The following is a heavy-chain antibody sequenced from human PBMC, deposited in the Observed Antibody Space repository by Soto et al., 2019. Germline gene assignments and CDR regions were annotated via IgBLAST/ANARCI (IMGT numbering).Heavy chain of an antibody. CDR3: AAVALDMVRGVTGAFDI. J-gene: IGHJ3*02. V-gene: IGHV1-58*01. D-gene: IGHD3-10*01. Sequence: QMQLVQSGPEVKKPGTSVKVSCKASGFTFTSSAVQWVRQARGQRLEWIGWIVVGSGNTNYAQKFKERVTITRDMSTSTAYMELSSLRSEDTAVYYCAAVALDMVRGVTGAFDIWGQGTMVTVSS. CDR1: GFTFTSSA. CDR2: IVVGSGNT.